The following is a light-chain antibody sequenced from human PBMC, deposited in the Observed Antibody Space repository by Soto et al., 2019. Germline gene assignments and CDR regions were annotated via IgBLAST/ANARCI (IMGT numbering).Light chain of an antibody. V-gene: IGLV2-14*01. Sequence: QSALTQPASVSGSPGQSITISCTGTSRDVGGYNYVSWYQQYPGKAPKLMIYGVTNRPSGVSNRFSGSKTGNTASLPISGLQAEDEAYYYCFSHRRGDSHVFGTGTKLTVL. CDR2: GVT. J-gene: IGLJ1*01. CDR1: SRDVGGYNY. CDR3: FSHRRGDSHV.